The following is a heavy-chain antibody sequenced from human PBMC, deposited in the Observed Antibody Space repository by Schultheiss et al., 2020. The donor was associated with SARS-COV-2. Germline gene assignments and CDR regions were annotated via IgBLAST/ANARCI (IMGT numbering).Heavy chain of an antibody. Sequence: SGPTLVKPTETLTLTCTVSGFSLSNARMGVSWIRQPPGKALEWLAHIFSNDEKSYSTSLKSRLTISKDTSKSQVVLTMTNMDPVDTATYYCARIPISSGLRSYYYYGMDVWGQGTTVTVSS. V-gene: IGHV2-26*01. CDR2: IFSNDEK. J-gene: IGHJ6*02. CDR1: GFSLSNARMG. CDR3: ARIPISSGLRSYYYYGMDV. D-gene: IGHD6-19*01.